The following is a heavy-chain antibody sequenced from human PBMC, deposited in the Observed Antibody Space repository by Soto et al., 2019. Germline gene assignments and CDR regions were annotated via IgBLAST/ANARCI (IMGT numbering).Heavy chain of an antibody. V-gene: IGHV1-18*04. Sequence: ASVKVSCKASCYTFTSYGISWFLQAPGQGLEWMGWISAYNGNTNYAQKLQGRVTMTTDTSTSTAYMELRSLRSDDTAVYYCARDVAGTFAFDIWGQGTMVTVSS. J-gene: IGHJ3*02. D-gene: IGHD6-13*01. CDR1: CYTFTSYG. CDR2: ISAYNGNT. CDR3: ARDVAGTFAFDI.